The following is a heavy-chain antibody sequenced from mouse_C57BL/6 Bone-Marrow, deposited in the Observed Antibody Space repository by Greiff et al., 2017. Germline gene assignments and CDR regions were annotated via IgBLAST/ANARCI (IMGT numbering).Heavy chain of an antibody. CDR3: AGYSRRDWYFDV. CDR2: ISSGGSYT. J-gene: IGHJ1*03. V-gene: IGHV5-6*01. Sequence: VQLKESGGDLVKPGGSLKLSCAASGFTFSSYGMSWVRQTPDKRLEWVATISSGGSYTYYPASVKGRFTISRDNAKNTLYLQMSSLKSEDTAMYYCAGYSRRDWYFDVWGTGTTVTVSS. CDR1: GFTFSSYG. D-gene: IGHD1-2*01.